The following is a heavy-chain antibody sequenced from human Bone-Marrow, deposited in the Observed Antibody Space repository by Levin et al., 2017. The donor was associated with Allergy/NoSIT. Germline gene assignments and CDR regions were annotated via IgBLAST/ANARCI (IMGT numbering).Heavy chain of an antibody. CDR1: GDSISSYY. CDR2: IYSSGST. D-gene: IGHD2-2*01. J-gene: IGHJ6*02. Sequence: NASETLSLTCTVSGDSISSYYWSWIRQSAGKGLEWIGRIYSSGSTNYSPSLKSRVTMSVDTSKNQFSLELSSVTAADTAVYYCARAPYTRNYYYGLDVWGQGTTVTVSS. V-gene: IGHV4-4*07. CDR3: ARAPYTRNYYYGLDV.